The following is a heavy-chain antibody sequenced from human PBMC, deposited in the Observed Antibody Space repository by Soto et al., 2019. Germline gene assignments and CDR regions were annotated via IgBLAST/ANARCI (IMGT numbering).Heavy chain of an antibody. CDR2: IHHSGST. D-gene: IGHD6-13*01. Sequence: QVQLQESGPGLVRPSGTVSLTCAVSGLSISSDNWWSWVRQPPGKGLEWIGEIHHSGSTNYNPSPKSRVTMSVVPSKDLFSLTLNSVTAADTAFYYCARDQGSHPGDWGQGTLVSVSS. CDR1: GLSISSDNW. J-gene: IGHJ4*02. CDR3: ARDQGSHPGD. V-gene: IGHV4-4*02.